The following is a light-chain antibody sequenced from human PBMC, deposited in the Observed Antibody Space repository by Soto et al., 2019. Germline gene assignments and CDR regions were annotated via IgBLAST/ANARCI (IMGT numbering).Light chain of an antibody. CDR1: QSLLYSSNNKNY. CDR3: QQYYSTLWT. CDR2: WAS. Sequence: DIVMTQSPDSLAVSLGERATFNCKSSQSLLYSSNNKNYLAWYQQKPGQPPKLLIYWASTRESGVPDRFSGSGSGTDFTLTISSLQAEDVAVYYCQQYYSTLWTFGQGTKVEIK. V-gene: IGKV4-1*01. J-gene: IGKJ1*01.